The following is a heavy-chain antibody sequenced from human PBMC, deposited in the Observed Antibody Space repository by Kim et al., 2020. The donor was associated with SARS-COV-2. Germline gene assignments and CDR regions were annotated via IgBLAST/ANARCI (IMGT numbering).Heavy chain of an antibody. J-gene: IGHJ5*02. CDR2: HSGST. Sequence: HSGSTNYNPSLKRRVTITVDTSKNQFSLKLSSVTAADTAVYYCARGLTAPWGKGTLVTVSS. CDR3: ARGLTAP. V-gene: IGHV4-34*01.